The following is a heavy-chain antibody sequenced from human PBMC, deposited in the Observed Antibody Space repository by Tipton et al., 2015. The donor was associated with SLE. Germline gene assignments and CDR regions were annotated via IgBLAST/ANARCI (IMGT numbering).Heavy chain of an antibody. Sequence: TLSLTCAVYGGSFSDYYWTWIRQAPGKGLEWIGEIYHLGSTNYNPSLKSRVTISVDKSKNHFSLKLNSVTAADTAVYYCARGAPYSTSSVGWFDPWGHGTLVTVSS. J-gene: IGHJ5*02. CDR1: GGSFSDYY. CDR3: ARGAPYSTSSVGWFDP. CDR2: IYHLGST. D-gene: IGHD6-6*01. V-gene: IGHV4-34*01.